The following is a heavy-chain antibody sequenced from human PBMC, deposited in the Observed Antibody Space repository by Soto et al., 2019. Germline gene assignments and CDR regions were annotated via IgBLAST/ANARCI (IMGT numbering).Heavy chain of an antibody. CDR3: ARPTGSPYAPRRDAFDI. CDR2: IDPSDSYT. D-gene: IGHD4-17*01. Sequence: GESLKISCEGSGYSFTSYWISWVRQMPGKGLEWMGRIDPSDSYTNYSPSFQGHVTISADKSISTAYLQWSSLKASDTAMYYCARPTGSPYAPRRDAFDIWGQGTMVTVSS. CDR1: GYSFTSYW. V-gene: IGHV5-10-1*01. J-gene: IGHJ3*02.